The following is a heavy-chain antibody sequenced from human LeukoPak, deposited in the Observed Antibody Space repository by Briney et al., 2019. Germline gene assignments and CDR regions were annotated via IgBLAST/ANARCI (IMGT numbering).Heavy chain of an antibody. CDR3: AKDYYDYVWGSLRPIFDY. J-gene: IGHJ4*02. CDR1: GFTVSSNY. CDR2: IYSGGGT. D-gene: IGHD3-16*01. V-gene: IGHV3-53*01. Sequence: PGGSLRLSCAASGFTVSSNYMTWVRQAPGKGLEWVSVIYSGGGTYYADSVKGRFTISRDNSKNTLYLQMNSLRAEDTAVYYCAKDYYDYVWGSLRPIFDYWGQGTLVTVSS.